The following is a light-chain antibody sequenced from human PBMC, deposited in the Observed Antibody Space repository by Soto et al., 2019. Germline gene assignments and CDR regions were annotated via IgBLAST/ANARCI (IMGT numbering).Light chain of an antibody. CDR1: QTISSW. Sequence: DIKMTQSPSTLSGSVGDRVTITCRASQTISSWLAWYQQKPGKAPKLLIYKASTFKSGVPSRFSGSGSGTEFTLTISSLQPDDFATCSCQHYNSYSEAFGQGTKVDI. V-gene: IGKV1-5*03. J-gene: IGKJ1*01. CDR2: KAS. CDR3: QHYNSYSEA.